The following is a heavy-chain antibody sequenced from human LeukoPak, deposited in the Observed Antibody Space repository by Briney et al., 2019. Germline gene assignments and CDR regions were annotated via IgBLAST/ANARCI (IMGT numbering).Heavy chain of an antibody. CDR1: GFTFSSYG. CDR3: AKGLGGAAGYDY. D-gene: IGHD6-13*01. V-gene: IGHV3-23*01. J-gene: IGHJ4*02. Sequence: GGTLRLSCAASGFTFSSYGMSWVRQAPGKGLEWVSAISGSGGSTYYADSVKGRFTISRDNSKNTLYLQINSLRAEDTAVYYCAKGLGGAAGYDYWGQGTLVTVSS. CDR2: ISGSGGST.